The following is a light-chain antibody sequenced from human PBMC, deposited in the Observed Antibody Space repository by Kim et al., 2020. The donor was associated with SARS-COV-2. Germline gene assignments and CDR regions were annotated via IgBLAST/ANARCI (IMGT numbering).Light chain of an antibody. CDR3: QQYNNWPPIT. Sequence: PGERAPLSCRASQSVSGNLAWYQQKPGQAPRLLIYGASTRATGIPARFSGSGSGTEFTLTITSLQSEDFAVYFCQQYNNWPPITFGQGTRLEIK. CDR2: GAS. J-gene: IGKJ5*01. V-gene: IGKV3-15*01. CDR1: QSVSGN.